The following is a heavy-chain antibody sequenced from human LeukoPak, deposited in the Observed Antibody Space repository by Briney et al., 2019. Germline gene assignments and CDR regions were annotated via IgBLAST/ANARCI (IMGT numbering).Heavy chain of an antibody. CDR1: GYNCTNYW. CDR3: ARRGDSYGRFDS. J-gene: IGHJ4*02. V-gene: IGHV5-51*01. CDR2: ISPGDSDK. D-gene: IGHD5-18*01. Sequence: GESLKISRKASGYNCTNYWIGWVRQMPGKGLEWIGSISPGDSDKRYSPSFQGQVTISADKSIYTAYLQWSSLNASDTAMYYCARRGDSYGRFDSWGQGILVTVSS.